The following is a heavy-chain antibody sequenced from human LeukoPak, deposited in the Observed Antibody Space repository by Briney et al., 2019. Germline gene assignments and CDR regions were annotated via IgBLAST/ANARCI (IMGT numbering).Heavy chain of an antibody. V-gene: IGHV1-69*04. CDR3: ARQSNYYGSGSYYNVDSDDY. D-gene: IGHD3-10*01. Sequence: SVKVSCKASGGTFSSYAISWVRQAPGQGLEWMGRIIPILGIANYAQKFQGRVTITADKSTSTAYMELSSLRSEDTAVYYCARQSNYYGSGSYYNVDSDDYWGQGTLVTVSS. CDR2: IIPILGIA. J-gene: IGHJ4*02. CDR1: GGTFSSYA.